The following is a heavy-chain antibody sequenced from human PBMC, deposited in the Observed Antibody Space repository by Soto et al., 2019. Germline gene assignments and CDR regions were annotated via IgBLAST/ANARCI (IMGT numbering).Heavy chain of an antibody. CDR2: IYWDDDK. V-gene: IGHV2-5*02. CDR1: GFSLSTSGVG. J-gene: IGHJ5*02. D-gene: IGHD3-22*01. CDR3: AHIRSTYYYDSTFDP. Sequence: QITLKESGPTLVKPTQTLTLTCTFSGFSLSTSGVGVGWIRQPPGKALEWLALIYWDDDKRYSPSLKSRRTITKDTSKNQVVLTMTNMDPVDTATYYCAHIRSTYYYDSTFDPWGQGTLVTVSS.